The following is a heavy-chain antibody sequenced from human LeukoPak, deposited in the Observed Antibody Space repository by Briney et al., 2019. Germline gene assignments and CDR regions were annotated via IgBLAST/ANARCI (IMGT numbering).Heavy chain of an antibody. Sequence: ASVKVSCKASGYTFTGYYMHWVRQAPGQGLEWMGWINPNSGGTNYAQKFQGRVTMTRGTSISTAYMELSRLRSDDTAVYYCAGTKDFWSGYFAYWGQGTLVTVSS. D-gene: IGHD3-3*01. CDR2: INPNSGGT. V-gene: IGHV1-2*02. CDR3: AGTKDFWSGYFAY. CDR1: GYTFTGYY. J-gene: IGHJ4*02.